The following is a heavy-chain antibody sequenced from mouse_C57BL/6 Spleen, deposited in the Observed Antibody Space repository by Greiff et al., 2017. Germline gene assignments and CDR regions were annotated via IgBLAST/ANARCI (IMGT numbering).Heavy chain of an antibody. CDR2: ISDGGSYT. V-gene: IGHV5-4*01. D-gene: IGHD2-4*01. CDR3: ARDRRDCYDDDGAWFAY. CDR1: GFTFSSYA. J-gene: IGHJ3*01. Sequence: EVMLVESGGGLVKPGGSLKLSCAASGFTFSSYAMSWVRQTPEKRLEWVATISDGGSYTYYPDNVKGRFTISRDNAKNNLYLQMSHLKSEDTAMYYCARDRRDCYDDDGAWFAYWGQETLVTVSA.